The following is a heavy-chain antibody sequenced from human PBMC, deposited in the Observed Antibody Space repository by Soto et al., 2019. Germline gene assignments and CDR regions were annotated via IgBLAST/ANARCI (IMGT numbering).Heavy chain of an antibody. J-gene: IGHJ3*02. Sequence: SETLSLTCAVYSGSFSVYYWNWIRQSPGKGLEWIGEINHAGSTNYNPSLKSRVTISVDTSKNQFSLKLSSVTAADTAVYFCARDSTRRGACDIWGQGTMVTVS. V-gene: IGHV4-34*01. CDR2: INHAGST. CDR1: SGSFSVYY. D-gene: IGHD4-4*01. CDR3: ARDSTRRGACDI.